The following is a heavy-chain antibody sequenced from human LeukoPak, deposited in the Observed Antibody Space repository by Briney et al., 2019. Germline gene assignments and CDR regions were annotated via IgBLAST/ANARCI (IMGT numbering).Heavy chain of an antibody. CDR3: ARGLSRLPSGGY. J-gene: IGHJ4*02. V-gene: IGHV4-34*01. D-gene: IGHD5-12*01. CDR2: INHSGST. Sequence: PSETLSLTCAVYGGSLSGYYWSRIRQPPGKGLQWIGEINHSGSTNYNTSLKSRVTISIDTSKNQFSLKLNSVTAADTGVYYCARGLSRLPSGGYWGQGTLVTVSS. CDR1: GGSLSGYY.